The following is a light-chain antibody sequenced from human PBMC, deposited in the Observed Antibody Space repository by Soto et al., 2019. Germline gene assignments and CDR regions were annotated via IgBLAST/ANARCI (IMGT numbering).Light chain of an antibody. Sequence: DIQMTQSPSSLSASVGDRVTITCRASQDISNYLAWFQQKPGKAPKLLIYSASSLQSGVPSRFSGRGSETIFTLTISSLQPEDFASYYCQQASSFPLTFGGGTQVEIK. CDR1: QDISNY. J-gene: IGKJ4*01. V-gene: IGKV1-12*01. CDR2: SAS. CDR3: QQASSFPLT.